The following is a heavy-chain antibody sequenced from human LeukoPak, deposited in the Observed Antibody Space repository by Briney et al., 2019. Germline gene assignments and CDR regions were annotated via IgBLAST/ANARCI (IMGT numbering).Heavy chain of an antibody. CDR2: INPNSGGT. CDR1: GYTFTGYY. V-gene: IGHV1-2*02. CDR3: ARGSYYYYYTDV. J-gene: IGHJ6*03. Sequence: ASVKVSCKASGYTFTGYYMHWVRQAPGQGLEWMGWINPNSGGTNYAQKFQGRVTMTRDTSISTAYMELSRLRSDDTAVYCCARGSYYYYYTDVWGKGTTVTISS.